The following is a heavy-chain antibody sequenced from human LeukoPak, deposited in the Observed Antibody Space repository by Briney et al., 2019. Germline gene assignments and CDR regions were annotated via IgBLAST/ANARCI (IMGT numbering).Heavy chain of an antibody. D-gene: IGHD4-11*01. Sequence: SGGPLRLSCAASGFTFSSYWMHWVRHAPGKGLVWVSRINSVGSSTNYADSVKGRFTISRDNTKNTLYLQMNSLRAEDTAVYYCARPMTTVYHYYYYMDVWGKGTTVTVSS. CDR2: INSVGSST. J-gene: IGHJ6*03. CDR1: GFTFSSYW. CDR3: ARPMTTVYHYYYYMDV. V-gene: IGHV3-74*01.